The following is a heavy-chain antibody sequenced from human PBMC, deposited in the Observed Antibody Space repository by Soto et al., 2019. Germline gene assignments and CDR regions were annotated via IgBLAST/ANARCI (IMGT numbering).Heavy chain of an antibody. CDR3: AKVEYYYESSGYIDY. CDR1: RLPFSSYA. CDR2: ISGRGRYA. V-gene: IGHV3-23*01. D-gene: IGHD3-22*01. Sequence: PGGCLRLSCAASRLPFSSYAMSWALQAPGEGLEWVSAISGRGRYATYADSVKGRFTISRDNSKNTLYLQMNSLRAEDTAVYYCAKVEYYYESSGYIDYWGQGTLVTVSS. J-gene: IGHJ4*02.